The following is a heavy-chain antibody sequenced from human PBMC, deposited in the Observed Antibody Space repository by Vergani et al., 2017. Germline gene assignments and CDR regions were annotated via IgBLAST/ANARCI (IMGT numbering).Heavy chain of an antibody. D-gene: IGHD6-13*01. CDR2: INHSGST. CDR1: GGSFSGYY. Sequence: QLQLQESGPGLVKPSETLSLTCAVYGGSFSGYYWSWIRQPPGKGLEWIGEINHSGSTNYNPSLKSRVTISVDTSKNQFSLKLSSVTAADTAVYYCARHSSIAAAGHYWGQGTLVTVSS. CDR3: ARHSSIAAAGHY. J-gene: IGHJ4*02. V-gene: IGHV4-34*01.